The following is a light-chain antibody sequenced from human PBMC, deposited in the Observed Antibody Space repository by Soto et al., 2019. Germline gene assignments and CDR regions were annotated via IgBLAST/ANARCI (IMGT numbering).Light chain of an antibody. CDR1: QSVISY. J-gene: IGKJ4*01. V-gene: IGKV3-11*01. Sequence: EIVLTQSPATLSLSTGERATLSCRASQSVISYVAWYQQKPGQAPRLLIYETSNTGTGIPSRFSGSGSGTDFTITISSIEPEDCARYYWEQRTNGDSLIFGGGTKVEIK. CDR3: EQRTNGDSLI. CDR2: ETS.